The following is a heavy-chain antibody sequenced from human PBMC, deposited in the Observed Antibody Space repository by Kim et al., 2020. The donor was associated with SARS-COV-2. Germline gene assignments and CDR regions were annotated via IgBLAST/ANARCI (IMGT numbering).Heavy chain of an antibody. CDR1: GYTFTDYY. Sequence: ASVKVSCKASGYTFTDYYMDWVRQAPGQGLEWMGRINPNSGGTNYAQKFQGRVTLTRDTSISTAYMELSSLSSDDTAVYYCARGNAWGTYWGQGTLVTDS. D-gene: IGHD3-16*01. J-gene: IGHJ4*02. V-gene: IGHV1-2*06. CDR2: INPNSGGT. CDR3: ARGNAWGTY.